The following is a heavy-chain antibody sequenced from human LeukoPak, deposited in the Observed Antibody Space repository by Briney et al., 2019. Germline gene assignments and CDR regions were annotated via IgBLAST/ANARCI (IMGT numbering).Heavy chain of an antibody. CDR1: GFTFSSYW. Sequence: GGSLRLSCAASGFTFSSYWMHWVRQAPGKGLVWVSRINSDGSSTSYADSVKGRFTISRDNAKNTLYLQMNSLRAEDTAVYYCARDRDSSSWYGGHNWFDPWGQGTLVTVSS. J-gene: IGHJ5*02. CDR3: ARDRDSSSWYGGHNWFDP. CDR2: INSDGSST. V-gene: IGHV3-74*01. D-gene: IGHD6-13*01.